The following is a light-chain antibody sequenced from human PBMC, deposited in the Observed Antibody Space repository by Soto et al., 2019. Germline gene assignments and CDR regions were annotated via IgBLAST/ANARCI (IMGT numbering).Light chain of an antibody. J-gene: IGKJ4*01. CDR2: AAA. V-gene: IGKV1-6*02. CDR3: LQDHNYPLT. Sequence: AIQMGQSPSSLSASVGDRVTITCRASQGIGNDVGWFQQKPGKAPKLLIYAAATLQSGVPSRFSGSRSGTDFTLTISSLQPEDFATYYCLQDHNYPLTFGGGTKVEIK. CDR1: QGIGND.